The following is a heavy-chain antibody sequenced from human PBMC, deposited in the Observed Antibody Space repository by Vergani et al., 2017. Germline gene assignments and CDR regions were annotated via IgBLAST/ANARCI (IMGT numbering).Heavy chain of an antibody. J-gene: IGHJ3*02. D-gene: IGHD3-9*01. CDR1: GGTFSSYA. Sequence: QVQLVQSGAEVKKPGSSVKVSCKASGGTFSSYAISWVRQAPGQGLEWMGRIIPIFGTANYAQKFQGRVTITADESTSTAYMELSSLRSEDTAVYYCATSNLLRYLDWPPPGLDAFDIWGQGTMVTVSS. V-gene: IGHV1-69*18. CDR2: IIPIFGTA. CDR3: ATSNLLRYLDWPPPGLDAFDI.